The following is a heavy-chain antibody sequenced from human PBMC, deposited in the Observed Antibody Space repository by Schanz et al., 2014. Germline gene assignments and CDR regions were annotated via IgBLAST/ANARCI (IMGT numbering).Heavy chain of an antibody. V-gene: IGHV3-11*01. CDR1: GLTFSDYF. J-gene: IGHJ6*02. Sequence: VQLVESGGGLVQPGGSLRLSCAASGLTFSDYFISWIRQAPGKGLEWISYISGSTTTVYYADSVKDRFTVSRDNAINSVYLQINSIRADDTAKYYCARGNYGMDVWGQGTTVTVSS. CDR3: ARGNYGMDV. CDR2: ISGSTTTV.